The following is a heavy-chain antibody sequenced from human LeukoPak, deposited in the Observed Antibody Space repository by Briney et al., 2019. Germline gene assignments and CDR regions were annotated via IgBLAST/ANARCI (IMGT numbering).Heavy chain of an antibody. CDR3: ARDLGQYYDTSDNWFDP. CDR2: INSDGINT. CDR1: GFTLSNYN. V-gene: IGHV3-74*01. J-gene: IGHJ5*02. Sequence: GGSLRLSCAASGFTLSNYNMNWVRQAPGKGLVWVSRINSDGINTSYADSVKGRFTISRDNAKNTLNLQMNSLRAEDTAVYYCARDLGQYYDTSDNWFDPWGQGTLVTVSS. D-gene: IGHD3-22*01.